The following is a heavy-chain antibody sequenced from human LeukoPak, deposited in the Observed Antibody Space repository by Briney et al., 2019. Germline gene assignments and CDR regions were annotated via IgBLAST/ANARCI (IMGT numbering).Heavy chain of an antibody. D-gene: IGHD1-1*01. CDR3: ATNRTTGGHRFDY. Sequence: PGGSLRLSCTASGFTFSSSAMSWVRQAPGKGLDWVSAISGSGDSTSYADSVRGRFIISRDNSKNTLYLQMDSLRAEDTAVYYCATNRTTGGHRFDYWGKGTLVTVSS. CDR1: GFTFSSSA. J-gene: IGHJ4*02. V-gene: IGHV3-23*01. CDR2: ISGSGDST.